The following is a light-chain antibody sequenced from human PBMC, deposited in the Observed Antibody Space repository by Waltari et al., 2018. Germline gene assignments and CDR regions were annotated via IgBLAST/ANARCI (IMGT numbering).Light chain of an antibody. CDR2: GAS. CDR3: QQYNNWPPWT. J-gene: IGKJ1*01. V-gene: IGKV3-15*01. Sequence: EIVMTQSPATLSVSPGESATLTCRARQSVRNNLSRYQQKPGQAPRLLIYGASTRVTGIPARFSGSGSGTEFTLTISSLQSEDFAVYYCQQYNNWPPWTFGQGTKVEIK. CDR1: QSVRNN.